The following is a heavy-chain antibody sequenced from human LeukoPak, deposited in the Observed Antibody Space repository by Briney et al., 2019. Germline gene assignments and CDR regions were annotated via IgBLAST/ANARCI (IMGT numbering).Heavy chain of an antibody. CDR1: GGSISSYY. D-gene: IGHD2-21*01. J-gene: IGHJ4*02. Sequence: SETLSLTCTVSGGSISSYYWSWIRQPLGKGLEWIGYIYYSGSTNYNPSLKSRVTISVDTSKNQFSLKLSSVTAADTAVYYCARGVVIAPQTFDYWGQGTLVTVSS. CDR3: ARGVVIAPQTFDY. CDR2: IYYSGST. V-gene: IGHV4-59*01.